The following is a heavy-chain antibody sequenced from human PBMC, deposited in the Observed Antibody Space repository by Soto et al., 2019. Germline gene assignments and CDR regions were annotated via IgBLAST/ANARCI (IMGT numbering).Heavy chain of an antibody. CDR1: GYSFTSYW. CDR3: ASIRPGTTVTTDGIGY. CDR2: IYPGDSDT. V-gene: IGHV5-51*01. J-gene: IGHJ4*02. Sequence: GESLKISCKGSGYSFTSYWIGWVRQMPGKGLEWMGIIYPGDSDTRYSPSFQGQVTIPADKSISTAYLQWSSLKASDTAMYYCASIRPGTTVTTDGIGYWGQGTLVTVSS. D-gene: IGHD4-17*01.